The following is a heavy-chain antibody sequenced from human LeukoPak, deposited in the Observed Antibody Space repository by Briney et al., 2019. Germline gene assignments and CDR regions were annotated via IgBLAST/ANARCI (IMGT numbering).Heavy chain of an antibody. V-gene: IGHV1-69*05. Sequence: SVKVSCKASGGTFSSYAINWVRQAPGQGLEWMGGIIPIFGSANYAQKFQGRVTITTDESTSTAYMELSSLRSEDTAVYYCARSQEEWLPWRYFDYWGQGTLVTVSS. CDR1: GGTFSSYA. D-gene: IGHD3-3*01. CDR3: ARSQEEWLPWRYFDY. CDR2: IIPIFGSA. J-gene: IGHJ4*02.